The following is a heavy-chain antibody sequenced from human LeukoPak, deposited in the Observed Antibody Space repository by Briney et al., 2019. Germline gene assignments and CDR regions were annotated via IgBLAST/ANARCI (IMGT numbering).Heavy chain of an antibody. CDR2: FDPEDGET. V-gene: IGHV1-24*01. Sequence: GASVKVSCKVSGYTLTELSMHWVRQAPGKGLEWMGGFDPEDGETIYAQKFQGRVTITADESTSTAYMELSSLRSEDTAVYYCARDMVRGVIRYFDYWGQGTLVTVSS. CDR1: GYTLTELS. CDR3: ARDMVRGVIRYFDY. D-gene: IGHD3-10*01. J-gene: IGHJ4*02.